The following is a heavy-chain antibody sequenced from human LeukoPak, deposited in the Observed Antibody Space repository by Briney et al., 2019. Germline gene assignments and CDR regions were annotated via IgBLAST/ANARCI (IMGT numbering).Heavy chain of an antibody. D-gene: IGHD3-3*01. V-gene: IGHV1-2*02. CDR2: INPNSGGT. CDR1: EYTFTGYY. J-gene: IGHJ4*02. CDR3: ATTSGFWSGGGGI. Sequence: ASVKVSCKASEYTFTGYYIHWVRQAPGQGLEWMGWINPNSGGTKYAQKFQGRVTMTRDTSITTAYMDLSRLTFDDTAIYYCATTSGFWSGGGGIWGQGTLVTVSS.